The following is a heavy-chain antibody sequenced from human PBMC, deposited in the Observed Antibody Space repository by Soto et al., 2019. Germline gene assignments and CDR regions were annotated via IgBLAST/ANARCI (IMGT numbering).Heavy chain of an antibody. D-gene: IGHD1-26*01. CDR2: INPSGGST. V-gene: IGHV1-46*01. J-gene: IGHJ4*02. CDR3: ARSKGIVGATTRIPGY. Sequence: GASVKVSCKASGYTFTSYYMHWVRQAPGQGLEWMGIINPSGGSTSYAQKFQGRVTMTRDTSASTVYMELSSLRSEDTAVYYCARSKGIVGATTRIPGYWGQGTLVTV. CDR1: GYTFTSYY.